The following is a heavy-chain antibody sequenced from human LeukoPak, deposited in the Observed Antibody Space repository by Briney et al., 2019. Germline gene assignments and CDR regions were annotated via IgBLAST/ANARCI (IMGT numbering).Heavy chain of an antibody. CDR2: INHSGST. CDR1: GGSFSGYY. V-gene: IGHV4-34*01. Sequence: PSETLSLTCAVYGGSFSGYYWSWIRQPPGRGLEWIGEINHSGSTNYNPSLKSRVTISVDTSKNQFSLKLSSVAAADTAVYYCARASRLRSGYFSYWGQGTLVTVSS. J-gene: IGHJ4*02. D-gene: IGHD3-22*01. CDR3: ARASRLRSGYFSY.